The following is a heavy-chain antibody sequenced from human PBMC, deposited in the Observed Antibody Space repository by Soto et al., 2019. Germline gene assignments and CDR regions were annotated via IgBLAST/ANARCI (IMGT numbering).Heavy chain of an antibody. CDR1: GFTFSGYA. Sequence: PGGSLRLSCAASGFTFSGYAMSWVRQAPGKGLEWVSAISGSGGSTYYADSVKGRFTISRDNSKNTLYLQMNSLRAEDTAVYYCAKGFHYYDSSGYYYFDYWGQGTLVTVSS. CDR2: ISGSGGST. V-gene: IGHV3-23*01. D-gene: IGHD3-22*01. CDR3: AKGFHYYDSSGYYYFDY. J-gene: IGHJ4*02.